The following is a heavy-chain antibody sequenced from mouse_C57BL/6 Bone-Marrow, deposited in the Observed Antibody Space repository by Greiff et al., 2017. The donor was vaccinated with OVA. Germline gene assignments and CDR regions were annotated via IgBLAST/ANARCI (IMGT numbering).Heavy chain of an antibody. Sequence: DVKLVESGGGLVKPGGSLKLSCAASGFTFSSYAMSWVRQTPEKRLEWVATISDGGSYTYYPDNVKGRFTISRDNAKNNLYLQMSHLKSEDTAMYYCARDWGYYPLDYWGQGTTLTVSS. CDR1: GFTFSSYA. CDR3: ARDWGYYPLDY. V-gene: IGHV5-4*01. D-gene: IGHD2-3*01. J-gene: IGHJ2*01. CDR2: ISDGGSYT.